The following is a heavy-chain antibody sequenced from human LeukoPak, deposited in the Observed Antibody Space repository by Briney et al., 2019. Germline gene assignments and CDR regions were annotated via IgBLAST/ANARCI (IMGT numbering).Heavy chain of an antibody. CDR1: GFTLSNYW. Sequence: GGSLRLSCAASGFTLSNYWMNWVRQAPGKGLEWVANIKQDGSGTYYVDSVKGRFTISRDIAKNSLYLQMNSLRAEDTAVYYCARGYSGFDPWGQGALVTVSS. CDR3: ARGYSGFDP. D-gene: IGHD5-12*01. V-gene: IGHV3-7*01. CDR2: IKQDGSGT. J-gene: IGHJ5*02.